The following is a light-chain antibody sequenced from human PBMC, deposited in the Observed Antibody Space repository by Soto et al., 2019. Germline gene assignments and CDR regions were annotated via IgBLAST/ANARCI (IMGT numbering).Light chain of an antibody. CDR3: SSYTSGSAWV. CDR2: EVS. Sequence: HSALTQPASVSGSPGQSITISCTGTSSDVGGYDYVSWYQQHPGKTPKLIIYEVSNRPSGISNRFSGSKSAYTASLTISGLQTEDEADYYCSSYTSGSAWVFGGGTKLTVL. V-gene: IGLV2-14*01. J-gene: IGLJ3*02. CDR1: SSDVGGYDY.